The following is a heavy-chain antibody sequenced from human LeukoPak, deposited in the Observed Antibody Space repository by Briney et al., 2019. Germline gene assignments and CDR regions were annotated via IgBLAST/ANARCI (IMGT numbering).Heavy chain of an antibody. J-gene: IGHJ6*03. Sequence: EASVKVSCKASGYTFTSYDINWVRQATGQGLEWMGWMNPNSGNTGYAQKFQGRVTITRNTSISTAYMELSSLRSEDTAVYYCARVRSYAIYYYYMDVWDKGTTVTVSS. CDR2: MNPNSGNT. CDR1: GYTFTSYD. V-gene: IGHV1-8*03. D-gene: IGHD3-16*01. CDR3: ARVRSYAIYYYYMDV.